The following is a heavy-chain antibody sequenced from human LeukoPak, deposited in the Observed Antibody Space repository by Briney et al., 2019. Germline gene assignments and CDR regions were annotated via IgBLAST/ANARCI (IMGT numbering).Heavy chain of an antibody. CDR3: ATQGRYYGSGSYTWYFDL. D-gene: IGHD3-10*01. CDR2: INPSGGST. CDR1: GYTFTGYY. J-gene: IGHJ2*01. V-gene: IGHV1-46*01. Sequence: ASVKVSCKASGYTFTGYYMHWVRQAPGQGLEWMGIINPSGGSTSYAQKFQGRVTMTRDTSTSTVYMELSSLRSEDTAVYYCATQGRYYGSGSYTWYFDLWGRGTLVTVSS.